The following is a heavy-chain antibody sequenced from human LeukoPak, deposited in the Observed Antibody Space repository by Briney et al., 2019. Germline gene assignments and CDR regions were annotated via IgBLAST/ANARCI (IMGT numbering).Heavy chain of an antibody. D-gene: IGHD6-13*01. Sequence: PGGSLRLSCAASGFTFSSYEMNWVRQAPGKGLEWVSYISSSGSTIYYADSVKGRFTISRDNAKNSLYLQMNRLRAEDTAVYYCARDFPLAAAGTVYWGQGTLVTVSS. J-gene: IGHJ4*02. CDR1: GFTFSSYE. CDR2: ISSSGSTI. CDR3: ARDFPLAAAGTVY. V-gene: IGHV3-48*03.